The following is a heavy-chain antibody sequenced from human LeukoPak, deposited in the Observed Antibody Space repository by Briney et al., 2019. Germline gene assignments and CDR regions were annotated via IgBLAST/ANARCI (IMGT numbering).Heavy chain of an antibody. J-gene: IGHJ6*02. Sequence: GASVKVSCKASGYTFTSYGINWVRQATGQGLEWMGWMNPNSGNTGYAQKFQGRVTMTRNTSISTAYMELSSLRSEDTAVYYCARTQLGVRGPGRYGMDVWGQGTTLTVSS. D-gene: IGHD3-10*01. CDR1: GYTFTSYG. V-gene: IGHV1-8*01. CDR3: ARTQLGVRGPGRYGMDV. CDR2: MNPNSGNT.